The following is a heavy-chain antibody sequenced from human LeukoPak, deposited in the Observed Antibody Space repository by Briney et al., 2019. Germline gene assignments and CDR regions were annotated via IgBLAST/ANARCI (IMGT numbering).Heavy chain of an antibody. CDR3: ARGNYYYDSSGYYSSLDY. D-gene: IGHD3-22*01. CDR1: GFTFSSYA. CDR2: ISGSGGST. Sequence: PGGSLRLSCAASGFTFSSYAMSWVRQAPGKGLEWVSAISGSGGSTYYADSVKGRFTISRDNSKNTLYLQMNSLRAEDTAVYYCARGNYYYDSSGYYSSLDYWGQETLVTVSS. J-gene: IGHJ4*02. V-gene: IGHV3-23*01.